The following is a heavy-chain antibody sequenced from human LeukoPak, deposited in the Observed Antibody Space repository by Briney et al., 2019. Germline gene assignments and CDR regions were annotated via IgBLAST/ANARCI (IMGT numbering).Heavy chain of an antibody. V-gene: IGHV4-39*07. CDR2: IYYSGST. CDR3: ARALYYYDSSGYSPFDY. J-gene: IGHJ4*02. Sequence: PETLSLTCTVSGGSISSSSYYWGWIRQPPGKGLEWIGSIYYSGSTYYNPSLKSRVTISVDTSKNQFSLKLSSVTAADTAVYYCARALYYYDSSGYSPFDYWGQGTLVTVSS. D-gene: IGHD3-22*01. CDR1: GGSISSSSYY.